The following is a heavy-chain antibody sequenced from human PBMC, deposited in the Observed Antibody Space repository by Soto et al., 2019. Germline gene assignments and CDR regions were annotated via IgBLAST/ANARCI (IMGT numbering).Heavy chain of an antibody. V-gene: IGHV3-48*01. CDR2: ITSSSATI. D-gene: IGHD6-19*01. J-gene: IGHJ6*03. Sequence: PGGSLRLSCAASGFTFSSYGMHWVRQAPGQGLEWVSYITSSSATIYYADSVKGRFTISRDNAKNSLYLQMNSLRAEDTAVFYCAREVLSSGWFAAYYMDVWGKGTTVTVSS. CDR3: AREVLSSGWFAAYYMDV. CDR1: GFTFSSYG.